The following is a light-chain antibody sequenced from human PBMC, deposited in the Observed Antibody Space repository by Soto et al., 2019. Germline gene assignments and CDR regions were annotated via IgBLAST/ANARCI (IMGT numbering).Light chain of an antibody. Sequence: EIAMTQSPATLSVSPGERATLSCRASQSVNSNLAWYQQKPGQAHRLLIYGASTRATGIPARFSGSGSGTEFTVTISSLQSEDFAVYYFQQYNNWPLTFGGGTKVQIK. CDR1: QSVNSN. J-gene: IGKJ4*01. CDR2: GAS. V-gene: IGKV3-15*01. CDR3: QQYNNWPLT.